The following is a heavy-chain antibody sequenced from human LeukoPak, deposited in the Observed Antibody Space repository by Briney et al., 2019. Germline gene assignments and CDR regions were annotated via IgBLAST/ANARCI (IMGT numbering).Heavy chain of an antibody. CDR3: ARHGRAVAGRNSWFDP. Sequence: PGGSLILSCAASGVTVSNNFMSWVRQAPGKGLEWVSVIYGGGSTYYADSVKGRFTISRDTSKNTLYLQMNSLRAEDTAVYYCARHGRAVAGRNSWFDPWGQGTLVTVSS. CDR2: IYGGGST. D-gene: IGHD6-19*01. CDR1: GVTVSNNF. V-gene: IGHV3-53*01. J-gene: IGHJ5*02.